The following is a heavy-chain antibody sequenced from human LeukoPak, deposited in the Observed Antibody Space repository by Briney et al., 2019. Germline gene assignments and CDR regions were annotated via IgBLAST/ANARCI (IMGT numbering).Heavy chain of an antibody. CDR2: ISSSSSTI. V-gene: IGHV3-48*04. D-gene: IGHD4-17*01. J-gene: IGHJ6*03. Sequence: GGSLRLSCAASGFTFSSYSMNWVRQAPGKGREGVSYISSSSSTIYYADSVKRRFTISRDNAKNSLYLQMNSLRAEDTAVYYCAREATVTTSYYYYYYMDVWGKGTTVTVSS. CDR3: AREATVTTSYYYYYYMDV. CDR1: GFTFSSYS.